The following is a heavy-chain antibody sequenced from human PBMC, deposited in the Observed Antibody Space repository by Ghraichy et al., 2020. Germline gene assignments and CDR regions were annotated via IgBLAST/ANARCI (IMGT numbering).Heavy chain of an antibody. CDR3: ACTYNFDY. D-gene: IGHD1-14*01. CDR2: ISSSATST. J-gene: IGHJ4*02. CDR1: GFTFSSSA. V-gene: IGHV3-23*01. Sequence: GESLNISCAASGFTFSSSAMSWVRQAPGKGLEWVSTISSSATSTYYADSVKGRFTISRDNSKNTLYLQMNTLRAKDTALYYCACTYNFDYWGQGTLVTVSS.